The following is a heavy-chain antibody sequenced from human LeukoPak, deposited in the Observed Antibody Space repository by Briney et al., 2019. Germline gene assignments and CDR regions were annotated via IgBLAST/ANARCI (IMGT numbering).Heavy chain of an antibody. V-gene: IGHV3-30*18. CDR1: GFTFSSYG. CDR3: AKDHFEWLRLRGPGY. J-gene: IGHJ4*02. D-gene: IGHD5-12*01. CDR2: ISYDGSNK. Sequence: GRSLRLSCAASGFTFSSYGMHWVRQAPGKGLESVAVISYDGSNKYYADSVKGRFTISRDNSKNTLYLQMNSLRAEDTAVYYCAKDHFEWLRLRGPGYWGQGTLVTVSS.